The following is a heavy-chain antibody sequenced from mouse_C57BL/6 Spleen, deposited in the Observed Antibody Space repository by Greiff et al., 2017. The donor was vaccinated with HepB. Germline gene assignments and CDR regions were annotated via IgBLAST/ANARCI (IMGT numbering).Heavy chain of an antibody. CDR2: IWTGGGT. D-gene: IGHD2-3*01. V-gene: IGHV2-9-1*01. Sequence: VQLQQSGPGLVAPSQSLSITCTVSGFSLTSYAISWVRQPPGKGLEWLGVIWTGGGTNYNSALKSRLSISKDNSKSQVFLKMNSLQTDDTARYYCARTDGYYSYYFDYWGQGTTLTVSS. CDR3: ARTDGYYSYYFDY. CDR1: GFSLTSYA. J-gene: IGHJ2*01.